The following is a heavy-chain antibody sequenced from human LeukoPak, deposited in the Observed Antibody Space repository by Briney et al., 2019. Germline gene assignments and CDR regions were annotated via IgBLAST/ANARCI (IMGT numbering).Heavy chain of an antibody. D-gene: IGHD3-16*02. Sequence: GGSLRLSCAASGFTFSSYWMHWVRQAPGKGLVWVSRINSDGSSTSYADSVKGRFTVSRDNAKNTLYLQMNSLRAEDTAVYYCARVDDYIWGSYRTDYWGQGTLVTVSS. J-gene: IGHJ4*02. V-gene: IGHV3-74*01. CDR1: GFTFSSYW. CDR2: INSDGSST. CDR3: ARVDDYIWGSYRTDY.